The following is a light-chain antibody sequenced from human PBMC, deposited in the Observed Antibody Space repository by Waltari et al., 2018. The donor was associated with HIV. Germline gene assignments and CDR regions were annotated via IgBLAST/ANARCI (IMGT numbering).Light chain of an antibody. CDR1: QSISRW. Sequence: DIQITHPPSPLSASVGYRVTITCRATQSISRWLAWYQQKPGKAPKLLIYKASTLHTGVPSRFSGSGSGTEFTLSIDSLQPDDFATYYCQQYDSSLTFGQGTKVDI. J-gene: IGKJ1*01. V-gene: IGKV1-5*03. CDR3: QQYDSSLT. CDR2: KAS.